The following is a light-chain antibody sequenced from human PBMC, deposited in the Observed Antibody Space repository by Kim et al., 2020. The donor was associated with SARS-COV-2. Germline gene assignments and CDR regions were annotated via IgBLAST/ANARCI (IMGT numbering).Light chain of an antibody. J-gene: IGKJ1*01. CDR2: AAA. CDR3: QKYNSAPWT. CDR1: QDIANS. Sequence: ASIGDRVTITCRASQDIANSLAWYQQKPGKVPQVLFYAAATLQSGVPSRFSGSRAGTEFTLTIGSLQTEDVATYYCQKYNSAPWTFGPGTKVDIK. V-gene: IGKV1-27*01.